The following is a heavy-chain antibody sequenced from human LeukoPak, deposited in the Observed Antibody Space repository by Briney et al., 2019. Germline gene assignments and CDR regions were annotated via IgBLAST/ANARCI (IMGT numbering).Heavy chain of an antibody. CDR1: GFTFSTYW. D-gene: IGHD4-11*01. CDR2: IKQDESEK. V-gene: IGHV3-7*01. J-gene: IGHJ4*02. Sequence: GGSLRLSCAASGFTFSTYWMSWARQAPGKGLEWVANIKQDESEKYYLDSVKGRFTISRDNAKNSLSLQMSSLRADDTAVYYCARVGRDSKYGYFDFWGQGTLVTVSS. CDR3: ARVGRDSKYGYFDF.